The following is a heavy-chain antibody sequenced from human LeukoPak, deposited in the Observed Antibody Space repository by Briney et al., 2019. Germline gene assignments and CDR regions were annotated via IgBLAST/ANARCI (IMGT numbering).Heavy chain of an antibody. CDR3: ARDPDYYGSGSWVDY. Sequence: GASVKVSCKVVAYDFTGYYIHWVRQAPGQGLEWMGRIIPILGIANYAQKFQGRVTITADKSTSTAYMELSSLRSEDTAVYYCARDPDYYGSGSWVDYWGQGTLVTVSS. CDR1: AYDFTGYY. J-gene: IGHJ4*02. V-gene: IGHV1-69*04. CDR2: IIPILGIA. D-gene: IGHD3-10*01.